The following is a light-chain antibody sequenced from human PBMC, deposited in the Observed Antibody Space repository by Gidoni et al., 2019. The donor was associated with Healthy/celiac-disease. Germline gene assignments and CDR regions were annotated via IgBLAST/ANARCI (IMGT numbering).Light chain of an antibody. CDR1: ISNIGNNA. Sequence: QSVLTQPPSVSEAPRQRVTISCSGSISNIGNNAVNWYQQLPGKAPKLLIYYDDLLPSGVSDRFSGSKSGTSASLAISGLQSEDEADYYCAAWDDSLNARVFGGGTKLTVL. J-gene: IGLJ3*02. CDR2: YDD. CDR3: AAWDDSLNARV. V-gene: IGLV1-36*01.